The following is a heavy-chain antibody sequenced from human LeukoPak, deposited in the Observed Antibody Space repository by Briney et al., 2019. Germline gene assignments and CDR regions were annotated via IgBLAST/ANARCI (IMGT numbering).Heavy chain of an antibody. CDR1: GGSFSGYY. V-gene: IGHV4-34*01. Sequence: SETLSLICAVYGGSFSGYYWSWIRQPPGKGLEWIGEINHSGSTNYNPSLKSRVTITVDTSKNQFSLKLSSVTAADTAVYYCASGRRSGYCSSTSCYGYYYGMDVWGQGTTVTVSS. CDR2: INHSGST. J-gene: IGHJ6*02. D-gene: IGHD2-2*03. CDR3: ASGRRSGYCSSTSCYGYYYGMDV.